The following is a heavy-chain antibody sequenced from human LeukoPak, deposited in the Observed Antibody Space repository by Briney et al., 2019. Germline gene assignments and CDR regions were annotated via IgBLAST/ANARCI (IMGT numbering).Heavy chain of an antibody. CDR2: IYYSGST. V-gene: IGHV4-39*01. D-gene: IGHD1-26*01. CDR3: ARHRLEGWELHRRRGYFDY. CDR1: GGSISSSSYY. J-gene: IGHJ4*02. Sequence: SETLSLTCTVSGGSISSSSYYWGWIRQPPGKGLEWIGSIYYSGSTYYNPSLKSRVTISVDTSKNQFSLKLSSVTAADTAVYYCARHRLEGWELHRRRGYFDYWGQGTLVTVSS.